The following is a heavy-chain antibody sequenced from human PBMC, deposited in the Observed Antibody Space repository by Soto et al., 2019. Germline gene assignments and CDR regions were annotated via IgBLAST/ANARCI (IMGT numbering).Heavy chain of an antibody. V-gene: IGHV2-5*02. D-gene: IGHD6-19*01. Sequence: QITLKESGPTLVKPTQTLTLTCTFSGFSLSTSGVGVGWIRQPPGKALEWLALIYWDDDKYYSPSLKSRLTITKDTSKNQVVLTVTNTDPVDTATYYCAHRRTVAVIDHWGQGTLVTVSS. CDR3: AHRRTVAVIDH. CDR1: GFSLSTSGVG. CDR2: IYWDDDK. J-gene: IGHJ4*02.